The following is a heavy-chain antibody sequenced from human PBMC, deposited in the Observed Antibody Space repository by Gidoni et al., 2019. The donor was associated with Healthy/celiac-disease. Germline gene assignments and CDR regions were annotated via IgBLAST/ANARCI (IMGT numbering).Heavy chain of an antibody. CDR3: ASCSGGSCYSGGVWWFDP. CDR1: GYTFTSYG. V-gene: IGHV1-18*04. J-gene: IGHJ5*02. Sequence: QVQLVQSGAEVKKPGASVKVSCQASGYTFTSYGISWVRQAPGQGLEWMGWISAYNGNTNYAQKLQGRVTMTTDTSTSTAYMELRSLRSDDTAVYYCASCSGGSCYSGGVWWFDPWGQGTLVTVSS. D-gene: IGHD2-15*01. CDR2: ISAYNGNT.